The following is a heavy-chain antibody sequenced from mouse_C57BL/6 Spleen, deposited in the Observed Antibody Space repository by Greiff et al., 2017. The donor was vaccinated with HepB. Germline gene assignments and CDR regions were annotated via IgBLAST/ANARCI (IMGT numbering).Heavy chain of an antibody. V-gene: IGHV1-54*01. CDR3: SFYYCNSDWYFDV. J-gene: IGHJ1*03. CDR1: GYAFTNYL. CDR2: INPGSGGT. Sequence: QVQLQQSGAELVRPGTSVKVSCKASGYAFTNYLIEWVKQRPGQGLEWIGVINPGSGGTNYNEKFKGKATLTADKSSSTAYMQLSSLTSEDSAVYFCSFYYCNSDWYFDVWGTGTTVTVSS. D-gene: IGHD2-1*01.